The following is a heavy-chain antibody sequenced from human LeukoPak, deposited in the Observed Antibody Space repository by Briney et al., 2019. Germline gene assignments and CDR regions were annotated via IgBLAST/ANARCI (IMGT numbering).Heavy chain of an antibody. V-gene: IGHV3-66*01. CDR3: ARSPGSSSAYYWFDP. Sequence: PGGSLRLSCAASGFTVSNNYMSWVRQAPGKGLEWVSVLYSGGSTYYADSVKGRFTISRDNAKNSLYLQMNSLRAEDTAVYYCARSPGSSSAYYWFDPWGQGTLVTVSS. CDR2: LYSGGST. D-gene: IGHD6-6*01. CDR1: GFTVSNNY. J-gene: IGHJ5*02.